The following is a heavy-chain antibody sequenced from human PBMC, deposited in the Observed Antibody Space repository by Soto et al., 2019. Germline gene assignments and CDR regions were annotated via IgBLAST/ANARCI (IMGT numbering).Heavy chain of an antibody. V-gene: IGHV3-23*01. J-gene: IGHJ4*02. CDR2: ISGSGGST. CDR1: GFTFSSYA. D-gene: IGHD3-10*01. CDR3: AKHPQYYYGSGSYYADY. Sequence: PGGFLRLSCAASGFTFSSYAMSWVRQAPGKGLEWVSAISGSGGSTYYADSVKGRFTISRDNSKNTLYLQMNSLRAEDTAVYYCAKHPQYYYGSGSYYADYWGQGTLVNVSS.